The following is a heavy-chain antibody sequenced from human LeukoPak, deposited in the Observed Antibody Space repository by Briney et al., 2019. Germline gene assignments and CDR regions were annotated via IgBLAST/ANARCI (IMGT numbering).Heavy chain of an antibody. D-gene: IGHD3-10*01. Sequence: SETLSLTCTVSGGSISSYYWSWIRQPPGKGLEWIGYIYYSGSTNYNPSLKSRVTISVDTSKNQFSLKLSSVTAADTAVYYCARVGSVTMVRGVIRAQNWFDPWGQGTLVTVSS. CDR3: ARVGSVTMVRGVIRAQNWFDP. CDR2: IYYSGST. V-gene: IGHV4-59*08. CDR1: GGSISSYY. J-gene: IGHJ5*02.